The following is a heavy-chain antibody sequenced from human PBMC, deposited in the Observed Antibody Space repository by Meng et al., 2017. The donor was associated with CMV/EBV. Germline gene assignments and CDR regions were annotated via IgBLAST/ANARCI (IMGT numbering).Heavy chain of an antibody. J-gene: IGHJ6*02. CDR1: GGTFSSYA. V-gene: IGHV1-69*10. CDR3: ARGGDIVVVPAAFPYYYYGMDV. Sequence: SAKVSCKASGGTFSSYAISWVRQAPGQGLEWMGGIIPILGIANYAQKFQGRVTITADKSTSTAYMELSSLRSGDTAVYYCARGGDIVVVPAAFPYYYYGMDVWGRGTTVTVSS. D-gene: IGHD2-2*01. CDR2: IIPILGIA.